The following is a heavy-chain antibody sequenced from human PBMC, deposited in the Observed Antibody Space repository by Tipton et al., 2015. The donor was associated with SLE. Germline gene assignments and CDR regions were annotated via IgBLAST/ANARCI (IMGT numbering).Heavy chain of an antibody. J-gene: IGHJ4*02. V-gene: IGHV4-61*02. D-gene: IGHD1-1*01. CDR1: GGSISSGSYY. Sequence: TLSLTCTVSGGSISSGSYYWSWIRQPAGKGLEWIGRTYTSGSTNYTPSLKSRVTISVDTSKNQFSLKLSSVTAADTAVYYCARERTGTTGDRDYWGQGTLVTVSS. CDR3: ARERTGTTGDRDY. CDR2: TYTSGST.